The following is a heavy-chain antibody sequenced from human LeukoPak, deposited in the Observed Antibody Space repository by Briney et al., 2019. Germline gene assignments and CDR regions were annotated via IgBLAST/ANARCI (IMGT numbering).Heavy chain of an antibody. CDR3: ARLTSYYDSSGYYGSDAFDI. CDR2: IYHSGST. V-gene: IGHV4-30-2*02. J-gene: IGHJ3*02. D-gene: IGHD3-22*01. Sequence: SETLSLTCAVSGGSISSGGYSWSWIRQPPGKGLEWIGYIYHSGSTYYNPSLKSRVTISVDTSKNQFSLKLSSVTAADTAVYYCARLTSYYDSSGYYGSDAFDIWGQGTMVTVSS. CDR1: GGSISSGGYS.